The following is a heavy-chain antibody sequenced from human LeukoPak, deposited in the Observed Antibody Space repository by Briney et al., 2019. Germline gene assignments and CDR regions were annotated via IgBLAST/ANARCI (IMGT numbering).Heavy chain of an antibody. CDR3: ARVRCSGGSCPYYYYYYYMDV. D-gene: IGHD2-15*01. CDR1: GGSFSGYY. CDR2: IRYCWST. J-gene: IGHJ6*03. V-gene: IGHV4-34*01. Sequence: PSETLSLTCAVYGGSFSGYYWSWIREPPGKGLEWIGSIRYCWSTYYHPSLQSRVTISIDTSKNQFSLKLRFVTAADTAVYYCARVRCSGGSCPYYYYYYYMDVWGKGNTVTVSS.